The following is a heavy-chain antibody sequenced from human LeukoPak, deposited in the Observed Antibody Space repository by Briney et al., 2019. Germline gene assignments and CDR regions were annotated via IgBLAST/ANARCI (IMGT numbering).Heavy chain of an antibody. Sequence: PGGSLRLSCAASGFTFSSYAMSWVRQAPGKGLEWVSAISGSGGSTYYADSAKGRFTISRDKSKKTLYLQMNSLRAEDTAVYYCAKSCNYYDSSGYDYWGQGTLVTVSS. J-gene: IGHJ4*02. CDR2: ISGSGGST. CDR3: AKSCNYYDSSGYDY. CDR1: GFTFSSYA. V-gene: IGHV3-23*01. D-gene: IGHD3-22*01.